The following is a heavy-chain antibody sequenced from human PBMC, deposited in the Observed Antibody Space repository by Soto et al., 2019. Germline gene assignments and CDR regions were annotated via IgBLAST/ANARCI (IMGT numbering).Heavy chain of an antibody. Sequence: LRLSFAASGXTFDNCGMHWVRQAPGKGLEWVSGISWDSGTIGYADSVKGRFTISRDDAKNSLYLQMNSLRREDTALYYCVQGRYPTMATPLDHWGQGTLVTVSS. CDR1: GXTFDNCG. J-gene: IGHJ5*02. CDR3: VQGRYPTMATPLDH. D-gene: IGHD1-1*01. CDR2: ISWDSGTI. V-gene: IGHV3-9*01.